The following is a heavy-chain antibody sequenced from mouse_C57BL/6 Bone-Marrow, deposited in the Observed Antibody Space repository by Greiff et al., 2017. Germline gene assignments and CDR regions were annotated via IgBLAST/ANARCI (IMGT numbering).Heavy chain of an antibody. CDR2: IDPSDSYT. Sequence: QVQLQQSGAELVKPGASVKLSCKASGYTFTSYWMQWVKQRPGQGLEWIGEIDPSDSYTNYNQKFKGKATLTLDTSSSTAYMQLSSLTSEDSAVYYGERDGGGVFDYWGQGTTLTVSS. CDR3: ERDGGGVFDY. J-gene: IGHJ2*01. CDR1: GYTFTSYW. V-gene: IGHV1-50*01.